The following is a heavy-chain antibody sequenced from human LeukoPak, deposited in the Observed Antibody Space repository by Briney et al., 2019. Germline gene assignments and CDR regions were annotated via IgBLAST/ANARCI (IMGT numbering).Heavy chain of an antibody. Sequence: GGSLRLSCAASGFTFSRYWMSWVRQAPGKGLEWVSSISSSSSYIYYADSVKGRFTISRDNAKNSLYLQMNSLRAEDTAVYYCARSPDDFWSGYSSWGQGTLVTVSS. V-gene: IGHV3-21*01. J-gene: IGHJ5*02. CDR3: ARSPDDFWSGYSS. CDR1: GFTFSRYW. CDR2: ISSSSSYI. D-gene: IGHD3-3*01.